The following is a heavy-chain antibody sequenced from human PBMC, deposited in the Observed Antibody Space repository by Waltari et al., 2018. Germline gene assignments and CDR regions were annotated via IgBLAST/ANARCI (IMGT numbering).Heavy chain of an antibody. V-gene: IGHV3-53*01. CDR1: GFTVSSNY. J-gene: IGHJ5*02. D-gene: IGHD2-15*01. CDR2: IYSGGST. CDR3: ARVKDCSGGSCYPNWFDP. Sequence: EVQLVESGGGLIQPGGSLRLSCAASGFTVSSNYMSWVRQAPGKGWEWVSVIYSGGSTYYADSVKGRFTISRDNSKNTLYLQMNSLRAEDTAVYYCARVKDCSGGSCYPNWFDPWGQGTLVTVSS.